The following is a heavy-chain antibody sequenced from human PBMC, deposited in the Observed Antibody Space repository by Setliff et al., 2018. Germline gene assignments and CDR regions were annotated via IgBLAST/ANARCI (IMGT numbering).Heavy chain of an antibody. CDR3: TRNFLGWMARF. D-gene: IGHD1-26*01. Sequence: KPSETLSLTCTVSGGSISSYYWSWIRQPAGKGLEWIGHIYIGGSANYNPSLKSRVTMSADTSKNQFSLKLKSVTAADTAVYYCTRNFLGWMARFWGRGTLVTVSS. CDR1: GGSISSYY. J-gene: IGHJ4*02. CDR2: IYIGGSA. V-gene: IGHV4-4*07.